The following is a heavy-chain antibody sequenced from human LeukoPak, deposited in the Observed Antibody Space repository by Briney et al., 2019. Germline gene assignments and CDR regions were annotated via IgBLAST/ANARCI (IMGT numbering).Heavy chain of an antibody. CDR2: ISSSSSTI. Sequence: GGSLRLSCAASGFTFSSYSMNWVRQAPGKGLEWVSYISSSSSTIYYADSVKGRFTISRDNAKNSLYLQMNSLTAEDTAVYYCAKDGQWTFDYWGQGTLVTVSS. V-gene: IGHV3-48*04. D-gene: IGHD3/OR15-3a*01. CDR3: AKDGQWTFDY. J-gene: IGHJ4*02. CDR1: GFTFSSYS.